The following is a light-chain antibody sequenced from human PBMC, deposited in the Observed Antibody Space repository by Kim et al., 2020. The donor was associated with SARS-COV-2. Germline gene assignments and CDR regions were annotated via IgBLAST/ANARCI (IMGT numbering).Light chain of an antibody. CDR3: KQALLNPLA. CDR1: QSLLHHTGYNF. J-gene: IGKJ4*01. CDR2: LGS. V-gene: IGKV2-28*01. Sequence: PAYISCRSSQSLLHHTGYNFLDWYLQKPGQSPQLLIYLGSKRASGVPDRFSGSGSGTDFTLKISRVEAEDVGMYYCKQALLNPLAFGGGTKVDIK.